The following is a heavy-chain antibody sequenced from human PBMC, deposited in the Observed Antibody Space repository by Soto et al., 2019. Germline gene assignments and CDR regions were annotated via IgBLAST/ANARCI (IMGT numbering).Heavy chain of an antibody. D-gene: IGHD2-2*03. CDR1: GFTFSNAW. J-gene: IGHJ5*02. Sequence: GGSLRLSCAASGFTFSNAWMSWVRQAPRKGLEWVGRIKSKTDGGTTDYAAPVKGRFTISRDDSKNTLYLQMNSLKTEDTAVYYCTTLDIVVVPAANAWWFDPWGQGTLVTVSS. CDR2: IKSKTDGGTT. V-gene: IGHV3-15*01. CDR3: TTLDIVVVPAANAWWFDP.